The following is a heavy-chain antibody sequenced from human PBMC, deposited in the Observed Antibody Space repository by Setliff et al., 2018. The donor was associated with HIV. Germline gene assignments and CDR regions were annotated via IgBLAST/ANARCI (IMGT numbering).Heavy chain of an antibody. CDR3: AVDRHAFDI. J-gene: IGHJ3*02. CDR2: IHTEQGFP. CDR1: GYSFTNYA. V-gene: IGHV7-4-1*02. Sequence: VASVKVSCKASGYSFTNYAINWLRQAPGRGLEWMGWIHTEQGFPMYAQGFTGRLVFSLDPSVSTAYLQINSLNPDDGAVYYCAVDRHAFDIWGQGTVVTVS. D-gene: IGHD5-12*01.